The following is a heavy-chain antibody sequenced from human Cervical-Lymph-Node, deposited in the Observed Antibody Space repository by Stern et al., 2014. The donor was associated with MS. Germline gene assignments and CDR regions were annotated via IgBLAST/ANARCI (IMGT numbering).Heavy chain of an antibody. CDR1: GYTFTSYD. CDR2: MKPNSGKT. J-gene: IGHJ4*02. Sequence: QVQLGQSGAEVKQPGASVKVSCKASGYTFTSYDINWVRQATGQGLEWMGWMKPNSGKTRYAQQFTGRVTMTMNTSISTAYMERSSLRSEDTAVYYCARGLPSGSYGFGYWGQGTLVTVSS. D-gene: IGHD3-10*01. V-gene: IGHV1-8*01. CDR3: ARGLPSGSYGFGY.